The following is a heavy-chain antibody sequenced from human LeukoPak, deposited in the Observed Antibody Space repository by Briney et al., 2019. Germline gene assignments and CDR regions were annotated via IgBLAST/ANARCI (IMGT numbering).Heavy chain of an antibody. D-gene: IGHD6-19*01. V-gene: IGHV1-2*02. J-gene: IGHJ4*02. Sequence: GASVKVSCKASGYTFTSYGISWVRQAPGQGLEWMGWINPNSGGTNYAQKFQGRVTMTRDTSISTAYMELSRLRSDDTAVYYCARDSSGWYWSWGGRRSLDYWGQGTLVTVSS. CDR3: ARDSSGWYWSWGGRRSLDY. CDR1: GYTFTSYG. CDR2: INPNSGGT.